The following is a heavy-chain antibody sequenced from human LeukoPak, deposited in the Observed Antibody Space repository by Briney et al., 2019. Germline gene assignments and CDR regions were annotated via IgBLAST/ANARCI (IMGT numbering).Heavy chain of an antibody. Sequence: GRSLRLSCAASGFTFDDYAMHWVRQAPGKGLEGVSGISWNSGSIGYADSVKGRFTISRDNAKNSLYLQMNSLRAEDTALYYCAKEGSESYSATPFDYWGQGTLVTVSS. CDR1: GFTFDDYA. D-gene: IGHD3-10*01. CDR3: AKEGSESYSATPFDY. V-gene: IGHV3-9*01. J-gene: IGHJ4*02. CDR2: ISWNSGSI.